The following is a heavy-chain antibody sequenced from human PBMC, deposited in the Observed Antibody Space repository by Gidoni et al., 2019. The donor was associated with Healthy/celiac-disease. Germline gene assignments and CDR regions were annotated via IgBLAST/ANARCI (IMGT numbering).Heavy chain of an antibody. CDR3: ARVWDIVVVVAAYGAFDI. Sequence: QVQLQESGPGLVKPSQTLSLTCTVSGGSISSGGYYWSWIRQHPGKGLEWIGYIYYSGSTYYNPSLKRRVTISVDTSKNQFSLKLSSVTAADTAVYYCARVWDIVVVVAAYGAFDIWGQGTMVTVSS. D-gene: IGHD2-15*01. CDR1: GGSISSGGYY. J-gene: IGHJ3*02. V-gene: IGHV4-31*03. CDR2: IYYSGST.